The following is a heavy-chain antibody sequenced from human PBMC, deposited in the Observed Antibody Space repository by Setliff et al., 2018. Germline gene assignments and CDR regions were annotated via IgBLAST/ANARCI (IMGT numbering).Heavy chain of an antibody. CDR1: GYSISSGYY. V-gene: IGHV4-38-2*01. Sequence: SETLSLTCAVSGYSISSGYYWGWIRQPPGKGLEWIGSIYHSGSTYYNPSLKSRVTISVDTSKNQFSLKLSSVTAADTAVYYCQGIVVVVAATRGDAFDSWGQGTMVTVSS. J-gene: IGHJ3*02. D-gene: IGHD2-15*01. CDR3: QGIVVVVAATRGDAFDS. CDR2: IYHSGST.